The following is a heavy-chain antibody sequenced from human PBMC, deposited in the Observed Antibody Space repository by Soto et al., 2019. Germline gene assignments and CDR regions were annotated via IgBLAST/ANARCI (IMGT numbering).Heavy chain of an antibody. CDR2: IYYSGST. CDR1: GGSISSGGYY. V-gene: IGHV4-31*03. J-gene: IGHJ5*02. Sequence: SETLSLTCTVSGGSISSGGYYWSWIRQHPGKGLEWIGYIYYSGSTYYNPSLKSRVTISVDTSKNQFSLKLSSVTAADTAVYYCARVLGQQLVHWFDPWGQGTLVTVSS. D-gene: IGHD6-13*01. CDR3: ARVLGQQLVHWFDP.